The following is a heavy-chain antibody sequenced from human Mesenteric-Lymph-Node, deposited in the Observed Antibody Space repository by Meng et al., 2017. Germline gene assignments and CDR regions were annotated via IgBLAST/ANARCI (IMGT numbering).Heavy chain of an antibody. CDR3: AHRHGTHDYDILTGYYNGDAFDI. CDR1: GFSLSTSGVG. CDR2: IYWDDDK. J-gene: IGHJ3*02. V-gene: IGHV2-5*02. D-gene: IGHD3-9*01. Sequence: SGPTLVKPTQTLTLTCTFSGFSLSTSGVGVGWIRQPPGKALEWLALIYWDDDKRYSPSLKSRLTITKDTSKNQVVLTMTNMDPVDTATYYCAHRHGTHDYDILTGYYNGDAFDIWGQGTMVTVSS.